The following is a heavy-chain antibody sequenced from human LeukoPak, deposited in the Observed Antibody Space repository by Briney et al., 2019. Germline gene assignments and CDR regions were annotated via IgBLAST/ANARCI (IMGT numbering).Heavy chain of an antibody. D-gene: IGHD4-23*01. V-gene: IGHV3-48*04. J-gene: IGHJ6*02. CDR2: ISSSSSTI. CDR1: GFTFNTYS. Sequence: GGSLRLSCAASGFTFNTYSMNWVRQAPGKGLEWVSYISSSSSTIYYADSVKGRFTISRDNAKNSLYLQMNSLRAEDTAVYYCARGQTTVVTPDGMDVWGQGTTVTVSS. CDR3: ARGQTTVVTPDGMDV.